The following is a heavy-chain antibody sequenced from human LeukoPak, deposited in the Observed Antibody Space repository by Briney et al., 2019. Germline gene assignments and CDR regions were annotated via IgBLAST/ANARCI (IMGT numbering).Heavy chain of an antibody. V-gene: IGHV4-59*01. CDR2: IYYTGST. J-gene: IGHJ4*02. D-gene: IGHD6-19*01. Sequence: SETLSLTCTVSGGSISSYYWSWIRQPPGKGLEWIGNIYYTGSTNYNPSLKSRVTISVDTSKNQFSLKLSSVTAADTAVYYCAGAFSSGWYPYSIGGLWFDYWGQGTLVTVSS. CDR3: AGAFSSGWYPYSIGGLWFDY. CDR1: GGSISSYY.